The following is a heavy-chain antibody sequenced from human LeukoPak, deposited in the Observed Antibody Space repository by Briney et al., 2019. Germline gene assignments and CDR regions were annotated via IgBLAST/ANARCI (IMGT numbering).Heavy chain of an antibody. CDR3: AREGFYDRSGYPDV. CDR1: GGSISSYF. D-gene: IGHD3-22*01. J-gene: IGHJ6*02. V-gene: IGHV4-59*01. CDR2: IYYSGST. Sequence: SETLSLTCTVSGGSISSYFWSWIRQPPGKGLEWIGYIYYSGSTNYNPSLKSRVTISVDTSKNQFSLKLSSVTAADTAVYYCAREGFYDRSGYPDVWGQGTTVTVSS.